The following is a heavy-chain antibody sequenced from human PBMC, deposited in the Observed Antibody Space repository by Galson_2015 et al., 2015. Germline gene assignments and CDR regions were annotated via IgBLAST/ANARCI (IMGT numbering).Heavy chain of an antibody. D-gene: IGHD3-22*01. J-gene: IGHJ4*02. V-gene: IGHV3-33*01. CDR3: ARDRALRSNYYDSSGNLDY. CDR1: GFTFSSYG. Sequence: SLRLSCAASGFTFSSYGMHWVRQAPGKGLEWVAVIWYDGSNKYYADSVKGRFTISRDNSKNTLYLQMNSLRAEDTAVYYCARDRALRSNYYDSSGNLDYWGQGTLVTVSS. CDR2: IWYDGSNK.